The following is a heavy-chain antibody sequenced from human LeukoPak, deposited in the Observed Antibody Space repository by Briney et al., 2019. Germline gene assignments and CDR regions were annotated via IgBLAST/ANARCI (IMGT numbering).Heavy chain of an antibody. CDR2: INWNGGST. V-gene: IGHV3-20*04. D-gene: IGHD3-22*01. Sequence: GGSLRLSCAASGFTFDDYGMSWVRQAPGKGLEWVSGINWNGGSTGYADSVKGRFTISRDNAKNSLYLQMNSLRAEDTALYYCARSGSRGVITTFDYWGQGTLVTVSS. J-gene: IGHJ4*02. CDR1: GFTFDDYG. CDR3: ARSGSRGVITTFDY.